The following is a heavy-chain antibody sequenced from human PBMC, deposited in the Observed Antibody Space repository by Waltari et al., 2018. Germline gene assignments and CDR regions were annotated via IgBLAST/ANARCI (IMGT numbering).Heavy chain of an antibody. V-gene: IGHV3-23*01. CDR3: TSWRVVAGTGWFDS. CDR1: GCSFSNYD. D-gene: IGHD2-15*01. CDR2: IRNSGGNT. J-gene: IGHJ5*01. Sequence: EVQLLESGGGLVQPGGSLRLSCSASGCSFSNYDMAWVRQAPGKGLEWVSGIRNSGGNTYYGDSVKGRFAISRDNSRNTLHLQMNGLRAEDTAIYYCTSWRVVAGTGWFDSWGQGTLVTVSS.